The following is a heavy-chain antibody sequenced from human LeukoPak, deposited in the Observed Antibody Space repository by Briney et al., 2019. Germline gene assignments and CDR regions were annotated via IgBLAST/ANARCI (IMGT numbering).Heavy chain of an antibody. CDR3: ARGPGRIDY. D-gene: IGHD1-26*01. V-gene: IGHV3-30-3*01. Sequence: GRSLRLSCAASGFTFSSYAMHWVRQAPGKGLEWVAVISYDGSNKYYADSVKGRFTISRDNSKNTLYLQMNSLRAEDTAVYYCARGPGRIDYWGQGTLVTVSS. J-gene: IGHJ4*02. CDR2: ISYDGSNK. CDR1: GFTFSSYA.